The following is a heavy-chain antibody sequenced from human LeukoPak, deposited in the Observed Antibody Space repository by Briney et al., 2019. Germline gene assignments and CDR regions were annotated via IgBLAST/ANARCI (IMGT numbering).Heavy chain of an antibody. CDR3: ARVAWDDFWSGPRFPLDY. CDR1: GFTFSDYY. Sequence: GGSLRLSCAASGFTFSDYYMSWIRQDPGKGLEWVSYISSSGSTIYYADSVKGRFTISRDNAKNSLYLQMNSLRAEDTAVYYCARVAWDDFWSGPRFPLDYWGQGTLVTVSS. J-gene: IGHJ4*02. D-gene: IGHD3-3*01. CDR2: ISSSGSTI. V-gene: IGHV3-11*04.